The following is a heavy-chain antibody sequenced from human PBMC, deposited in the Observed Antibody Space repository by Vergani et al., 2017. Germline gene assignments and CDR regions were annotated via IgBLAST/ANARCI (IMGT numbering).Heavy chain of an antibody. CDR2: IHPADSDT. CDR1: GYSFTNYW. J-gene: IGHJ4*02. V-gene: IGHV5-51*01. D-gene: IGHD3-22*01. CDR3: ARLYGRDSSGSKYFDY. Sequence: EVQLVQSGAEVKKPGESLKISCQISGYSFTNYWIGWVRQMPGKGLEWMGIIHPADSDTRYSPSFQGQVTISVDKSISTAYLQRSSLRASDSAMYYFARLYGRDSSGSKYFDYWAREPWSPSPQ.